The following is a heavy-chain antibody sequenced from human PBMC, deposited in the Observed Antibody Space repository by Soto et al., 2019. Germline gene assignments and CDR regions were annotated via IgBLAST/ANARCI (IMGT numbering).Heavy chain of an antibody. D-gene: IGHD3-22*01. V-gene: IGHV4-39*02. J-gene: IGHJ6*02. CDR3: AGDGYYDSSAPLDGMDV. CDR1: GGSISSSSYY. CDR2: IHYSGST. Sequence: SETLSLTCTVSGGSISSSSYYWGWIRQPPGKGLEWIGSIHYSGSTYYNPSLKSRVTISVDTSKNQFSLKLSSVTAADTAVYYCAGDGYYDSSAPLDGMDVWGQGTTVTVSS.